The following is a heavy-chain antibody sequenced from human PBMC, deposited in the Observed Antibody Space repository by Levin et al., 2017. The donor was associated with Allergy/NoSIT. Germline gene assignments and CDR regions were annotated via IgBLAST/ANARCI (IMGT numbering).Heavy chain of an antibody. J-gene: IGHJ1*01. CDR2: IIPILGIA. D-gene: IGHD6-19*01. CDR3: ARDLHSSGPNGEYFQH. CDR1: GGTFSSYT. Sequence: ASVKVSCKASGGTFSSYTISWVRQAPGQGLEWMGRIIPILGIANYAQKFQGRVTITADKSTSTAYMELSSLRSEDTAVYYCARDLHSSGPNGEYFQHWGQGTLVTVSA. V-gene: IGHV1-69*04.